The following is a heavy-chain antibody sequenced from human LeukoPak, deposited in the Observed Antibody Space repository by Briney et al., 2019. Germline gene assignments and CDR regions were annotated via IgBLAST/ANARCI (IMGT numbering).Heavy chain of an antibody. CDR2: ISGSGVTT. D-gene: IGHD1-1*01. Sequence: PGGSLRLSCAASGFTFSSYAMSWVRQAPGKALEWVSGISGSGVTTYYADSPKGRFTISRDNSKNTVYLQMNSLRAEDTATYYCAREVRTPGYWGQGTLVTVSS. V-gene: IGHV3-23*01. J-gene: IGHJ4*02. CDR1: GFTFSSYA. CDR3: AREVRTPGY.